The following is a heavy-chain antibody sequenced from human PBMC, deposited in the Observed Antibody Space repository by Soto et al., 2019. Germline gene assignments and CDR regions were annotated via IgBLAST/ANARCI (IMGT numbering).Heavy chain of an antibody. CDR2: IYYSGST. D-gene: IGHD3-22*01. J-gene: IGHJ4*02. Sequence: SETLALTCTVSGGCMSSGDYYWSWIRQPPGKGLEWIGYIYYSGSTYYNPSLKSRVTISVDTSKNQFSLKLSSVTAADTAVYYCARDRHYYYDSSGYFDYWGQGTLVTVSS. CDR3: ARDRHYYYDSSGYFDY. CDR1: GGCMSSGDYY. V-gene: IGHV4-30-4*01.